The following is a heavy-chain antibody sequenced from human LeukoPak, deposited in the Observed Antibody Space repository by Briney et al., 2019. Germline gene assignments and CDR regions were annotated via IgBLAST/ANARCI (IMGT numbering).Heavy chain of an antibody. CDR3: ARVSWFPGTSYYYMDV. J-gene: IGHJ6*03. CDR1: GYSISSGYY. CDR2: IYYSGST. D-gene: IGHD1-1*01. Sequence: SETLSLTCTVSGYSISSGYYWAWIRPPPGGGLEWIGYIYYSGSTNYNPSLKSRVTISVDTSKNQFSLKLSSVTAADTAVYYCARVSWFPGTSYYYMDVWGKGTTVTVSS. V-gene: IGHV4-38-2*02.